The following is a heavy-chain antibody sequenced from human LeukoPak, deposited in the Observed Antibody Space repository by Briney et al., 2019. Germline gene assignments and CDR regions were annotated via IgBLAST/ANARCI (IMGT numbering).Heavy chain of an antibody. J-gene: IGHJ4*02. Sequence: GGSLRLSCAASGFTFSSYSMNWVRQAPGKGLEWVSSISSSSSYIYYADSVKGRFTISRDNAKNSLYLQMNSLRAEDTAVYYCARVAPGYSSSWEDYYFDYWGQGTLVTVSS. D-gene: IGHD6-13*01. CDR3: ARVAPGYSSSWEDYYFDY. V-gene: IGHV3-21*01. CDR2: ISSSSSYI. CDR1: GFTFSSYS.